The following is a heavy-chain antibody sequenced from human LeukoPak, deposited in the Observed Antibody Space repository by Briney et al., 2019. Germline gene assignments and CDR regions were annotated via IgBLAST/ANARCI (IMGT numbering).Heavy chain of an antibody. CDR1: GYTFTNYY. CDR3: AREIGPRQLHLWGSAFDY. Sequence: ASVKVSCKASGYTFTNYYMHWVRQAPGQGLEWMGIINPSGGGTSYAQKFQGRLTMTRDTSTTTVYMELSSLRSEDTAMYYCAREIGPRQLHLWGSAFDYWGQGTLVTVSS. V-gene: IGHV1-46*01. CDR2: INPSGGGT. J-gene: IGHJ4*02. D-gene: IGHD5-18*01.